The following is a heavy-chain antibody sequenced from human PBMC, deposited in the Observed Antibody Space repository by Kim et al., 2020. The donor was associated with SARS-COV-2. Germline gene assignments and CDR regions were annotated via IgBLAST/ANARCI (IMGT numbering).Heavy chain of an antibody. Sequence: SETLSLTCSVSGASISTSSYYWGWIRQPPGKGLEWIGSISYSGTTYYNPSLKSRVTISVDTSNNQFSLKLRSVTAADTAVYYCARRAYYDSSGYRGHYFDYWGQGTLVTASS. D-gene: IGHD3-22*01. J-gene: IGHJ4*02. V-gene: IGHV4-39*01. CDR2: ISYSGTT. CDR3: ARRAYYDSSGYRGHYFDY. CDR1: GASISTSSYY.